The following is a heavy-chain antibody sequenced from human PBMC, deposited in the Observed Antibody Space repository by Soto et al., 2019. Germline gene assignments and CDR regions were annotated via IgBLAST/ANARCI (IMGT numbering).Heavy chain of an antibody. CDR1: GGSISSGGYY. CDR2: IYSSGST. D-gene: IGHD5-18*01. Sequence: SETLSFTCTVTGGSISSGGYYWHWIRQHPGKGLEYIGYIYSSGSTYYNPSLESRVTISVDTSKNQFSLELSSVTDADTAVYYCARDGKGEYTYGYWFDPWGQGTLVTVSS. CDR3: ARDGKGEYTYGYWFDP. J-gene: IGHJ5*02. V-gene: IGHV4-31*03.